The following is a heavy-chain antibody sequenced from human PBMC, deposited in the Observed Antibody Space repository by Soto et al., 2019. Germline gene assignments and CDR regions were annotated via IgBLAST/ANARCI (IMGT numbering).Heavy chain of an antibody. Sequence: QLLESGGGLVQPGGSLRLSCAASGFTFTSYAMNWVRQGPGKGLEWVSGISANGGATYYADSVKGRFNISRDNSKDTLFLEMNSLRAEDTAVYFCVKDYRSYSGSYGGRYLDLWGRGTLVTVSA. CDR2: ISANGGAT. J-gene: IGHJ2*01. D-gene: IGHD1-26*01. V-gene: IGHV3-23*01. CDR3: VKDYRSYSGSYGGRYLDL. CDR1: GFTFTSYA.